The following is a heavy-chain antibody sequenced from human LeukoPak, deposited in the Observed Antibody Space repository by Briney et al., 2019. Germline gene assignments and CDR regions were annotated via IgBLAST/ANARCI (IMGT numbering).Heavy chain of an antibody. V-gene: IGHV3-53*01. Sequence: PGGSLRLSCAASGFTVSSNYMSWVRQAPGTGLEWVSVIYSGGSTYYADSVKGRFTISRDNSKNTLYLQMNSLRAEDTAVYYCARDYYGSGSYYKRDYYYYMDVWGKGTTVTISS. J-gene: IGHJ6*03. D-gene: IGHD3-10*01. CDR3: ARDYYGSGSYYKRDYYYYMDV. CDR2: IYSGGST. CDR1: GFTVSSNY.